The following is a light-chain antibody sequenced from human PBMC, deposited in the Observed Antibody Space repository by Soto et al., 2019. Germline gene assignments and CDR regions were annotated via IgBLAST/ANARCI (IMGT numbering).Light chain of an antibody. CDR3: CSSAGGGTYV. Sequence: ALTQPASVSGSPGQSIAISCTGTSSDVGSYDLVSWYQQHPGKAPKLMIYEVTKRPSGVSSRFSGSKSGNTASLTISGLQAEDDADYYCCSSAGGGTYVFGTGTKVTVL. CDR2: EVT. V-gene: IGLV2-23*02. CDR1: SSDVGSYDL. J-gene: IGLJ1*01.